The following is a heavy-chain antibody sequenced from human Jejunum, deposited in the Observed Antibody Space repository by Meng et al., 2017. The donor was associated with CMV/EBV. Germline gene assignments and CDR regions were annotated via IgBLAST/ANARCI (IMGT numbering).Heavy chain of an antibody. D-gene: IGHD3-3*01. CDR2: INHDGTET. CDR1: GVSLSARV. Sequence: VELLGSGVGLFQPGGCMVLSCAASGVSLSARVWHWVRQDPGQGLVWVARINHDGTETIYRDSVRGRFTVSRDNTENTVSLEMNSLRVEDTALYYCVKDFAWSIDFWGQGVLVTVSS. V-gene: IGHV3-74*01. CDR3: VKDFAWSIDF. J-gene: IGHJ4*02.